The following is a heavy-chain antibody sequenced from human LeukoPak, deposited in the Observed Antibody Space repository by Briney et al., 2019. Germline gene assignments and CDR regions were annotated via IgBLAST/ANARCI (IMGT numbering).Heavy chain of an antibody. CDR2: ISYDGSNK. CDR3: ARYYYDNSVYYYYLDH. V-gene: IGHV3-30-3*01. CDR1: GFTFSSYA. D-gene: IGHD3-22*01. Sequence: GGSLRLSCAASGFTFSSYAMHWVRQAPGKGLEWVAVISYDGSNKYYADSVKGRFTISRDNSKNTLYLQMNSLRAEDTAVYYCARYYYDNSVYYYYLDHWGQGTLVTVSS. J-gene: IGHJ4*02.